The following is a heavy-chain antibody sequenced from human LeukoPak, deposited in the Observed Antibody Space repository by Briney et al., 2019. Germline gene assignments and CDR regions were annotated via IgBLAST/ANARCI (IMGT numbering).Heavy chain of an antibody. J-gene: IGHJ5*02. Sequence: GGSLRLSCAASGFTFSSYIMHWVRQAPGKGLEWVSSISSSSSYIYYADSVKGRFTISRDNFKNTLSLQMNGLRVEDTALYYCVNSGFDPWGQGTLVTVSS. CDR2: ISSSSSYI. V-gene: IGHV3-21*01. CDR3: VNSGFDP. D-gene: IGHD3-10*01. CDR1: GFTFSSYI.